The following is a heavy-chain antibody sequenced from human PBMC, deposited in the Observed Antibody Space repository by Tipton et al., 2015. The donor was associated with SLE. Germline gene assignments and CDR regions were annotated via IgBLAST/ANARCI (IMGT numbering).Heavy chain of an antibody. CDR2: INHSGST. CDR1: GGSISTYY. Sequence: TLSLTCTVSGGSISTYYWSWVRQPPGKGLEWIGEINHSGSTNYNPSLKGRVTMSVDTSKNQFSLMLSSVTAADTAIYYCARDPTIVVAFSERNWFDPWGHGTLVTVSS. V-gene: IGHV4-59*12. J-gene: IGHJ5*02. CDR3: ARDPTIVVAFSERNWFDP. D-gene: IGHD2-21*01.